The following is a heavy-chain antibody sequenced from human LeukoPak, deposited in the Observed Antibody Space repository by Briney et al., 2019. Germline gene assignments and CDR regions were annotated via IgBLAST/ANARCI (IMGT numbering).Heavy chain of an antibody. CDR1: GFTFNSYG. CDR2: ISSSGGST. D-gene: IGHD2-21*02. V-gene: IGHV3-23*01. Sequence: GGSLRPSCAASGFTFNSYGMSWVRQAPGKGLEWVSFISSSGGSTYYADSVKGRFTISRDNSKNTLYLQMKSLRAEDTAVYYCAKDSEVTAIVGYFDSWGQGTLVTVSS. J-gene: IGHJ4*02. CDR3: AKDSEVTAIVGYFDS.